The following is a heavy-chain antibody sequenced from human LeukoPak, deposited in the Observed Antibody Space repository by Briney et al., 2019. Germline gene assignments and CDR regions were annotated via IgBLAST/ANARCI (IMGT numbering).Heavy chain of an antibody. D-gene: IGHD5-18*01. CDR2: INPSGGST. Sequence: ASVKVSCKASGGTFSTYAISWVRQAPGQGLEWMGIINPSGGSTSYAQKFQGRVTMTRDTSTSTVYMELSSLRSEDTAVYYCARDVDTALDYWGQGTLVTVSS. J-gene: IGHJ4*02. CDR1: GGTFSTYA. CDR3: ARDVDTALDY. V-gene: IGHV1-46*01.